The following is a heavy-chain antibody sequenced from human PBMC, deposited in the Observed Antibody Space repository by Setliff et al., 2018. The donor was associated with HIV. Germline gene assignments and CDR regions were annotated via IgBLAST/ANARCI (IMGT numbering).Heavy chain of an antibody. CDR3: ARVGASGVASSMDYHYYMDV. CDR1: GGSFSSYH. Sequence: SETLSLTCTVSGGSFSSYHWSWIRHPAGKGLEWIGHIFASGSTKYNPSLESRVTMSVDTSRTQFSLKLRSVTAADTAVYYCARVGASGVASSMDYHYYMDVWGKGTTVTVSS. CDR2: IFASGST. J-gene: IGHJ6*03. V-gene: IGHV4-4*07. D-gene: IGHD2-2*01.